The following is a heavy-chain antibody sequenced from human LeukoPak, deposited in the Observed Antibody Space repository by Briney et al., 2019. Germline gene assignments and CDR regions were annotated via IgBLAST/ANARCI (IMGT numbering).Heavy chain of an antibody. V-gene: IGHV4-59*01. D-gene: IGHD5-18*01. Sequence: SETLSLTCTVSGGSISSYYWSWIRQPPGKGLEWIGYIYYSGSTNYNPSLKSRVTISVATSKNQFSLKLRSVTAADTAVYYCARGLGGIELDYWGQGTLVTVSS. CDR2: IYYSGST. J-gene: IGHJ4*02. CDR1: GGSISSYY. CDR3: ARGLGGIELDY.